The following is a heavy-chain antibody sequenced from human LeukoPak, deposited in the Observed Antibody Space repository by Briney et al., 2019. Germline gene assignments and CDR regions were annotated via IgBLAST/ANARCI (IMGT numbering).Heavy chain of an antibody. Sequence: GGSLRLSCAASRFTFNSYAMSWVRQAPGKGLEWVSVIGGSNGITFYVGSVKGRFTIPRDNSKDTLYLQMNSLRAEDTAVYYCARNENSGWGYFDYWGQGTLVTVSS. D-gene: IGHD5-12*01. J-gene: IGHJ4*02. CDR2: IGGSNGIT. CDR3: ARNENSGWGYFDY. V-gene: IGHV3-23*01. CDR1: RFTFNSYA.